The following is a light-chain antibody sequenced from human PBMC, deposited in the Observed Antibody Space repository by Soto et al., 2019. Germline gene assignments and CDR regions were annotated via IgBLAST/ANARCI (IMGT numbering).Light chain of an antibody. CDR3: HQYNNWPVT. CDR1: QSVSNN. CDR2: GAS. V-gene: IGKV3-15*01. J-gene: IGKJ1*01. Sequence: EIVMTQSPATLSVSPGERATLSCSASQSVSNNLAWYQQKPGQAPTFLIYGASTRATGIPARFSGSGSGTEFTLTISSLQSEDFAVYYCHQYNNWPVTFGEGTKVDIK.